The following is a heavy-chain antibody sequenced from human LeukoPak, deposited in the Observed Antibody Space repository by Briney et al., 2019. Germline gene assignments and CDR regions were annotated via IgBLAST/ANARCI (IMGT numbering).Heavy chain of an antibody. CDR1: GFTFSSYG. J-gene: IGHJ4*02. D-gene: IGHD3-10*01. CDR3: AKVAKYYYGSETYYFFEH. CDR2: ISYDGSNK. V-gene: IGHV3-30*18. Sequence: GGSLRLSCAASGFTFSSYGMHWVRQAPGKGLEWVAVISYDGSNKYYADSVKGRFTISRDNSKNTLYLQMNSLRLEDTAVYYCAKVAKYYYGSETYYFFEHWGQGTPVTASS.